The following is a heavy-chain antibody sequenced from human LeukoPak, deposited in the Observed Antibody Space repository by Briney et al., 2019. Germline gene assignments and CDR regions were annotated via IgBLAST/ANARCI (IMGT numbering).Heavy chain of an antibody. CDR3: ARDRVVVATTPAFGY. CDR1: GYTFTSYG. CDR2: ISAYNGNT. J-gene: IGHJ4*02. V-gene: IGHV1-18*01. D-gene: IGHD5-12*01. Sequence: ASVKVSCKASGYTFTSYGISWVRQAPGQGLEWMGWISAYNGNTNYAQKLQGRVTMTTDTSTSTAYMELRSLRSDDTAVYYWARDRVVVATTPAFGYWGQGTLVTVSS.